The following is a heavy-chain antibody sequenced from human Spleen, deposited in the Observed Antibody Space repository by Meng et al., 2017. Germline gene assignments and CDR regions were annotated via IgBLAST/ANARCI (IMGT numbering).Heavy chain of an antibody. CDR3: ARGHEWSLVIGNSWYPDY. CDR1: GGSFSGYY. D-gene: IGHD6-13*01. Sequence: SETLSLTCAVYGGSFSGYYWTWICQPPGKGLEWIGGINHSGSTNYNPSLKSRVTISVDTSKNQFSLKLNSVTAADTAVYYCARGHEWSLVIGNSWYPDYWGQGTLVTVSS. V-gene: IGHV4-34*01. CDR2: INHSGST. J-gene: IGHJ4*02.